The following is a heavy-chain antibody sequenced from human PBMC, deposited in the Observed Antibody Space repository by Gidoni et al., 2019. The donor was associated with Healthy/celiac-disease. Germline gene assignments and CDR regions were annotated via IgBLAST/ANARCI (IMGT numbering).Heavy chain of an antibody. CDR2: ILPIFGTA. Sequence: QVQLVQSGAEVKKPGSSVKVSCKASGGTFSSYAISWVRQAPGQGLEWMGGILPIFGTANCAQEFQGRVTITADESTSTGYMELSSLRSEGTAVYYCARDGDPAYYYDSSGYYPKTPFDYWGQGTLVTVSS. D-gene: IGHD3-22*01. J-gene: IGHJ4*02. CDR3: ARDGDPAYYYDSSGYYPKTPFDY. CDR1: GGTFSSYA. V-gene: IGHV1-69*01.